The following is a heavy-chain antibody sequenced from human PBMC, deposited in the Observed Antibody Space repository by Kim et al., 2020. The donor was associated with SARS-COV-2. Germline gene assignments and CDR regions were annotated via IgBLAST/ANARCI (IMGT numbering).Heavy chain of an antibody. D-gene: IGHD3-3*01. J-gene: IGHJ6*02. V-gene: IGHV3-11*03. Sequence: SWKGRYTISRGNAKTSLYLQMNSLRAEDTAVYYCASGLENGHYYYYGMDVWGQGTTVTVSS. CDR3: ASGLENGHYYYYGMDV.